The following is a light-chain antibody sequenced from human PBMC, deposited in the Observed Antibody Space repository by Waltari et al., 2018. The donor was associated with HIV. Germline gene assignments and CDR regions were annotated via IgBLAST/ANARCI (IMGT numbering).Light chain of an antibody. Sequence: SSELTQDPAVSVDLGQTVRITCQGDSLRKYSANWYHQKPGQAPVVVMYGKDNRPSAIPARFSGSSAGNTGTLTITGAQAEDEADYYCDSRDSNDIHHVFGTGTKVT. V-gene: IGLV3-19*01. CDR3: DSRDSNDIHHV. CDR1: SLRKYS. J-gene: IGLJ1*01. CDR2: GKD.